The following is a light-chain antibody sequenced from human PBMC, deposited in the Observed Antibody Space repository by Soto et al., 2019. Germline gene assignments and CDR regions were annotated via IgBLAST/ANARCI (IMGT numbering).Light chain of an antibody. Sequence: IVMTQSPDSLAVSLGERATINCKSSQSILYSSNNKNYLDWYQQKPGQPPKLLIYWASTRESGVPDRFSGSGSGSDFTLTISSLQAEDVAVYYCQQYYTPPPTFGQGTKLEIK. CDR1: QSILYSSNNKNY. J-gene: IGKJ2*01. V-gene: IGKV4-1*01. CDR3: QQYYTPPPT. CDR2: WAS.